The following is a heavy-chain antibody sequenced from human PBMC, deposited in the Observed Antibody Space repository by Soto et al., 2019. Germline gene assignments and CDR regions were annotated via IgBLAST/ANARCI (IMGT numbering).Heavy chain of an antibody. J-gene: IGHJ3*02. CDR2: MNPNSGNT. D-gene: IGHD2-15*01. CDR3: ARRSQKSAADAFDI. CDR1: GYTFTSYD. V-gene: IGHV1-8*01. Sequence: GASVKVSCKASGYTFTSYDINWVRQATGQGLEWMGWMNPNSGNTGYAQKFQGRVTMTRNTSISTAYMELSSLRSEDTAVYYCARRSQKSAADAFDIWGQGTMVTVSS.